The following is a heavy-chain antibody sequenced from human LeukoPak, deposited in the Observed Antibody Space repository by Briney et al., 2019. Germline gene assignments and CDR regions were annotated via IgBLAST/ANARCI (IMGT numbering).Heavy chain of an antibody. CDR3: AHFLYSSSWLRYFDY. J-gene: IGHJ4*02. CDR2: IYWNDDK. Sequence: SGPTLVNPTQTLTLICTFSGFSLGTSGLGVGWIRQPPGKALDWLALIYWNDDKRYSPSLKSRLTIIMDTSKNQVVLTMTNMDPVDTATYHCAHFLYSSSWLRYFDYWGQGALVTVSS. CDR1: GFSLGTSGLG. D-gene: IGHD6-13*01. V-gene: IGHV2-5*01.